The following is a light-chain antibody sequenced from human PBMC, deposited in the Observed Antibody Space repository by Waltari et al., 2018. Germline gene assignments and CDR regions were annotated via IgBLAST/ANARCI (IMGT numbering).Light chain of an antibody. CDR1: ALPRTY. CDR2: EDS. J-gene: IGLJ2*01. V-gene: IGLV3-10*01. CDR3: YSTDGSGNERV. Sequence: SYELTQPPSVSVSPGQTARITCPGEALPRTYAYWYQQKSGQAPVLVMYEDSKRPPGIPERFSGSGSGTMATLTISGAQAEDEADYYCYSTDGSGNERVFGGGTKLTV.